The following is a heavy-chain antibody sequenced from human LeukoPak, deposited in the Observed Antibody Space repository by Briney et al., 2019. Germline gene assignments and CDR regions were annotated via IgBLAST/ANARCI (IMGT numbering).Heavy chain of an antibody. CDR2: INHSGST. CDR3: AQGTDYFDY. CDR1: GGSFSGYY. J-gene: IGHJ4*02. V-gene: IGHV4-34*01. Sequence: SETLSLTCAVYGGSFSGYYWSWIRQPPGKGLEWIGEINHSGSTNYNPSLKSRVTISVDTSKNQFSLKLSSVTAADTAVYYCAQGTDYFDYWGQGTLVTVSS.